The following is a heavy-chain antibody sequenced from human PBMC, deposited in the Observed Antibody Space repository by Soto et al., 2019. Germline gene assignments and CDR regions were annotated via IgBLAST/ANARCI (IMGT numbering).Heavy chain of an antibody. CDR3: ARHNGPLYVGYYYDMDV. D-gene: IGHD3-16*01. J-gene: IGHJ6*02. V-gene: IGHV4-39*01. CDR1: GGSISISSYY. Sequence: PLSLTFTVSGGSISISSYYWGWLRQPPGKGLEWIGSIYYSGYTYYNPSLKSRVTISVDTSKNQFSLKLSSVTAADTAVYYCARHNGPLYVGYYYDMDVWGQGT. CDR2: IYYSGYT.